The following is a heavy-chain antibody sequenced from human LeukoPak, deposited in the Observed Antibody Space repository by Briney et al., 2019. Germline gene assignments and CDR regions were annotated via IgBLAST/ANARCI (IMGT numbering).Heavy chain of an antibody. D-gene: IGHD2-2*02. CDR3: ATSPGDQLLYWGVRKGSGKKYGMDV. J-gene: IGHJ6*02. V-gene: IGHV4-59*12. CDR2: IYYSGST. CDR1: GGSISSYY. Sequence: PSETLSLTCTVSGGSISSYYWSWIRQPPGKGLEWIGYIYYSGSTNYNPSLKSRVTISVDTSKNQFSLKLSSVTAADTAVYYCATSPGDQLLYWGVRKGSGKKYGMDVWGQGTTVTVSS.